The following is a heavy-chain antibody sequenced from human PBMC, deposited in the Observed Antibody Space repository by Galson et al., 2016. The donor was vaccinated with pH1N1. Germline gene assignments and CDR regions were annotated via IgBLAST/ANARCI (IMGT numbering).Heavy chain of an antibody. CDR1: GGFSTNHE. V-gene: IGHV1-69*13. CDR2: IIPIFGTT. CDR3: ARSTERSGWYLSSFEV. D-gene: IGHD2-15*01. Sequence: SVKVFCKASGGFSTNHEISWVRQAPGQGLEWMGGIIPIFGTTKFSQKFQGRITVTADEARRTIYMEVRSLRSEDTAIYYCARSTERSGWYLSSFEVWGKGPPVTVSS. J-gene: IGHJ4*02.